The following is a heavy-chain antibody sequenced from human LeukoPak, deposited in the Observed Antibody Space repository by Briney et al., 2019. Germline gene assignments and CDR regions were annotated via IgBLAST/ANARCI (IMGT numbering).Heavy chain of an antibody. Sequence: ASVKVSCKASGGTFISYAISWVRQAPGQGLEWMGRIIPILGIANYAQKFQGRVTITADKSTSTAYMELSSLRSEDTAVYYCATGTAYGGNEYYFDYWGQGTLVTVSS. CDR3: ATGTAYGGNEYYFDY. CDR1: GGTFISYA. CDR2: IIPILGIA. J-gene: IGHJ4*02. V-gene: IGHV1-69*04. D-gene: IGHD4-17*01.